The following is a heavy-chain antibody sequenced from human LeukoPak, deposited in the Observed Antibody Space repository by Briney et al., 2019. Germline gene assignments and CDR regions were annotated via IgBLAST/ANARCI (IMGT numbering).Heavy chain of an antibody. J-gene: IGHJ6*03. Sequence: QPGGSLRLSCTVSGFTVSSNSMSWVRQAPGKGLEWVANIKQDGSEKYYVDSVKGRFTISRDNAKNSLYLQMNSLRAEDTAVYYCAKEGKDQAYYYYYYMDVWGKGTTVTISS. D-gene: IGHD2-2*01. CDR3: AKEGKDQAYYYYYYMDV. CDR2: IKQDGSEK. CDR1: GFTVSSNS. V-gene: IGHV3-7*03.